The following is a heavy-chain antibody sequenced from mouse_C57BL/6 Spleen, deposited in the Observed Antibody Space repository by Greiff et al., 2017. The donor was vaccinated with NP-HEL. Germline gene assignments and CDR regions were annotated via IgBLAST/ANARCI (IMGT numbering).Heavy chain of an antibody. CDR2: ISSGGGYT. CDR1: GFTFSSYG. CDR3: ARDYYGSSPAWFAY. Sequence: EVNVVESGGDLVKPGGSLKLSCAASGFTFSSYGMSWVRQTPDKRLAWVATISSGGGYTYYPDSVKGRFTISRDNAKNTLYLQMSSLKSEVTAMYYCARDYYGSSPAWFAYWGQGTLVTVSA. J-gene: IGHJ3*01. D-gene: IGHD1-1*01. V-gene: IGHV5-6*01.